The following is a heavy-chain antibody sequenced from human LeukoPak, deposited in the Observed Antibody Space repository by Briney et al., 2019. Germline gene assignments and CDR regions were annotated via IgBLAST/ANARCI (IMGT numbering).Heavy chain of an antibody. V-gene: IGHV4-34*01. D-gene: IGHD3-10*01. J-gene: IGHJ4*02. CDR3: ARRGLYYGSGSYSF. Sequence: SETLSLTCAVYGGSFSGYYWSWIRQPPGKGLEWIGEINHSGSTNYNPSLKSRVTISVDTSKNQFSLKLSSVTAADTAVYYCARRGLYYGSGSYSFWGQGTLVTVSS. CDR1: GGSFSGYY. CDR2: INHSGST.